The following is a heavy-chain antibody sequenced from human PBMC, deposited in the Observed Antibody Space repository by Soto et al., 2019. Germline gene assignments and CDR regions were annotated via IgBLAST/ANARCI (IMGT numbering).Heavy chain of an antibody. CDR2: ISAYNGNT. CDR3: VRDLEKEMATILEHDFDI. Sequence: QVQLVQSGAEVKKPGASVKVSCKASGYTLTSYGISWVRQAPGQGLEWMGWISAYNGNTNYAQKLQGRVTMTTDTSTSTAYMELRSLRSDDTAVYYCVRDLEKEMATILEHDFDIWGQGTMVTVSS. CDR1: GYTLTSYG. J-gene: IGHJ3*02. V-gene: IGHV1-18*01. D-gene: IGHD5-12*01.